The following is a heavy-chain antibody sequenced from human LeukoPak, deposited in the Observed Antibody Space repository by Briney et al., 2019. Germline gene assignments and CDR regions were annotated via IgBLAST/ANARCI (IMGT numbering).Heavy chain of an antibody. Sequence: GGSLRLSCAASGFTVSSNYMSWVRQAPGKGLEWVSYISISSSTIYYADSVKGRFTISRDNAKNSLYLQMDSLRAGDTAVYYCAREAITGTFGFDPWGQGTLVTVSS. CDR3: AREAITGTFGFDP. CDR1: GFTVSSNY. CDR2: ISISSSTI. J-gene: IGHJ5*02. D-gene: IGHD1-7*01. V-gene: IGHV3-48*01.